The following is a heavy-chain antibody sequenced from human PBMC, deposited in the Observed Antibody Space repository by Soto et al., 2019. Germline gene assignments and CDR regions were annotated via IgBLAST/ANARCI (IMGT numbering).Heavy chain of an antibody. J-gene: IGHJ4*02. D-gene: IGHD6-19*01. Sequence: EVQLVESGGGLVQPGGSLRLSCAASGFTFSNYGVSWVRQAPGKGLECVSAITNNSDYTYYADSVKGLFTVSRDNSKNTLFLEMNSLRAEDTAVYYCAKGYSTGWHSSLNSWGQGTLVTVSS. CDR1: GFTFSNYG. V-gene: IGHV3-23*04. CDR2: ITNNSDYT. CDR3: AKGYSTGWHSSLNS.